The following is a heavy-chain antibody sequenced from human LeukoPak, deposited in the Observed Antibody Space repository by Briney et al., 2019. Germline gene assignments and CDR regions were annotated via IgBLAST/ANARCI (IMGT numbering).Heavy chain of an antibody. Sequence: GASVKVACKASGYTFTSYFLHWVRQAPGQGLEWMGIINPSGGSTRYAQKLQGRVTMTRDTSTSTVYMELSSLRSEDTAVYYCARGNYYDSSGHPRAFDIWGQGTVVTVSS. D-gene: IGHD3-22*01. V-gene: IGHV1-46*01. CDR1: GYTFTSYF. CDR2: INPSGGST. CDR3: ARGNYYDSSGHPRAFDI. J-gene: IGHJ3*02.